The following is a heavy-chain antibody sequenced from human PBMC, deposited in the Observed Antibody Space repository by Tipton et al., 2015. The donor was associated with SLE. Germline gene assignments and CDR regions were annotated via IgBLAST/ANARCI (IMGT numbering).Heavy chain of an antibody. V-gene: IGHV3-48*03. D-gene: IGHD2-15*01. Sequence: SLRLSCAASGFTFSSYEMNWVRQAPGKGLEWVSNMSSSGRTIHYADSVTGRFTISRDNSKNTLYLQMNSLRAEDTAVYYCAKEGIYDVVGLGGGMDVWGQGTTVTVSS. J-gene: IGHJ6*02. CDR2: MSSSGRTI. CDR3: AKEGIYDVVGLGGGMDV. CDR1: GFTFSSYE.